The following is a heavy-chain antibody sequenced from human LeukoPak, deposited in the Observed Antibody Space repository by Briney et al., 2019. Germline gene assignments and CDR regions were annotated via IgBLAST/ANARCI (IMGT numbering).Heavy chain of an antibody. Sequence: GGSLRLSCAASGFTFDDYAMHWVRQAPGKGLEWVSGISWNSGSMGYADSVKGRFTISRDNAKNSLYLQMNSLRAEDTALYYCAKDKSAYYDSSGNAFDIWGQGTMVTVFS. CDR1: GFTFDDYA. CDR3: AKDKSAYYDSSGNAFDI. CDR2: ISWNSGSM. J-gene: IGHJ3*02. V-gene: IGHV3-9*01. D-gene: IGHD3-22*01.